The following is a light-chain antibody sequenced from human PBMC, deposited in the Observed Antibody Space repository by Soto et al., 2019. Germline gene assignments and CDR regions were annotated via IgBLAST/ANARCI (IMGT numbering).Light chain of an antibody. CDR1: QSVSSN. V-gene: IGKV3D-15*01. Sequence: EIVMTQSPATLSVSPGARAPLPCRASQSVSSNLAWYQQKLGQAPRLLIYGASTRATGIPARFSGSGSGTEFILTISSLQSEDFAVYYCQQYNNWPPLTFGQGTRLEIK. CDR3: QQYNNWPPLT. CDR2: GAS. J-gene: IGKJ5*01.